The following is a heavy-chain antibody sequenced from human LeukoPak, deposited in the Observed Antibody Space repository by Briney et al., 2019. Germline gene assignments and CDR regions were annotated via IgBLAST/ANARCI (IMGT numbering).Heavy chain of an antibody. D-gene: IGHD4-17*01. CDR1: GGTFSSYA. J-gene: IGHJ4*02. V-gene: IGHV1-69*04. CDR2: IIPILGIA. CDR3: ARGLGVTTPYDY. Sequence: SVKVSCKASGGTFSSYAISWVRQAPGQGLEWMGRIIPILGIANYAQKFQGRVTITADKSTSTAYMELSSLRSEDTAVYYCARGLGVTTPYDYWGQGTLVTVSS.